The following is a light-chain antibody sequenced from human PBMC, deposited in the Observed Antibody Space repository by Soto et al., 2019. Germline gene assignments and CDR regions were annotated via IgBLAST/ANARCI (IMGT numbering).Light chain of an antibody. CDR3: QQYGSSPIT. V-gene: IGKV3-20*01. J-gene: IGKJ5*01. CDR2: GAS. Sequence: EIVLTQSPGTLSLSPGERATLSCRASQSVSSTYLAWYQQKPGQAPRLLIYGASSRATGIPDRFSGSGSGTDFTLIISSLEPEDSAVYYCQQYGSSPITFGQGTRLEIK. CDR1: QSVSSTY.